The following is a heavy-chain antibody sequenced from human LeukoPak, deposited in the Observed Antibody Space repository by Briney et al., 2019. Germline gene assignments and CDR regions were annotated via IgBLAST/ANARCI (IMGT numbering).Heavy chain of an antibody. Sequence: SDTLSLTCAVSVGSFSGYHWNWLRQAPGKGLEWIGEINDRGITNYNPSLKSRLTILIDTSEKQFSLKLRSVTAADTAVYFCARDPSTVVNRPYYFDDWGQGTLVTVSS. V-gene: IGHV4-34*01. D-gene: IGHD4-23*01. CDR3: ARDPSTVVNRPYYFDD. J-gene: IGHJ4*02. CDR1: VGSFSGYH. CDR2: INDRGIT.